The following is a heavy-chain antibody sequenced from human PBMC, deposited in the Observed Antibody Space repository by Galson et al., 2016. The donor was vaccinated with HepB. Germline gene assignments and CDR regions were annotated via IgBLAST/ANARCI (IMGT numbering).Heavy chain of an antibody. D-gene: IGHD5-18*01. V-gene: IGHV4-31*03. CDR1: GGSISSGGYY. CDR2: IYHLGNT. J-gene: IGHJ4*02. CDR3: ARGGRKGLWGYYFDY. Sequence: TLSLTCTVSGGSISSGGYYWSWIRQHPGKGLEWIGYIYHLGNTYFNPSLKSRVTMSIDASKNQFPLKLSSVTAADTAVYYCARGGRKGLWGYYFDYWGQGTLVPVSS.